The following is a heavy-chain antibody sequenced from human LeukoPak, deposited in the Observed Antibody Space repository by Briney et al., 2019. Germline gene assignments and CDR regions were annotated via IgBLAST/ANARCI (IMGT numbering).Heavy chain of an antibody. J-gene: IGHJ4*02. Sequence: GGSLRLSCAASGFTFSSYAMSWVRQAPGKGLEWVSAISGGGGSTYYADSVKDRFTISRDNSKNTLYLQMNSLRAEDTAVYYCAKGATGTTYTYYFDYWGQGTLVTVSS. CDR3: AKGATGTTYTYYFDY. CDR1: GFTFSSYA. V-gene: IGHV3-23*01. CDR2: ISGGGGST. D-gene: IGHD1-7*01.